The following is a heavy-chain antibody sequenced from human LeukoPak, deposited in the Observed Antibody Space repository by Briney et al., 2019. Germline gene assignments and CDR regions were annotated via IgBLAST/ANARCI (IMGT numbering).Heavy chain of an antibody. J-gene: IGHJ6*03. Sequence: SETLSLTCSVSGDYINSHYWTWIRQSSGRGLEWLGYIHFGGSTKYNPSLKSPVTISIDTSRTQFSLRVYSVTAPDTAIYYSGRLIVEPAPMYYYYIDVWGKGTTFTVSS. D-gene: IGHD2-2*01. CDR1: GDYINSHY. CDR2: IHFGGST. V-gene: IGHV4-59*11. CDR3: GRLIVEPAPMYYYYIDV.